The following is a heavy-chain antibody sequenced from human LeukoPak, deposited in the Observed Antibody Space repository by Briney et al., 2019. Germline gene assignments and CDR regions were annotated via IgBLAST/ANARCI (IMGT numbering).Heavy chain of an antibody. Sequence: ASVKVSCKASGYTSTNHYMHWVRQAPGQGLEWMGIINPSGDSTTYAQEFQGRVTMTRDTSTGTVYMELSSLRSEDTAVYYCARHDLGGFSPFDSWGQGTLVTVSS. D-gene: IGHD2-15*01. V-gene: IGHV1-46*01. CDR2: INPSGDST. CDR3: ARHDLGGFSPFDS. J-gene: IGHJ4*02. CDR1: GYTSTNHY.